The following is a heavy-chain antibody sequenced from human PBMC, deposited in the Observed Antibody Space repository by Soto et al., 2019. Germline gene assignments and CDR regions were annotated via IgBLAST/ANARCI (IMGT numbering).Heavy chain of an antibody. CDR3: ARIRYCSSTSCYVSWFDP. V-gene: IGHV1-18*01. CDR2: ISAYNGNT. D-gene: IGHD2-2*01. Sequence: ASVKVSCKASGYTFTSYGISWVRQAPGQGLEWMGWISAYNGNTNYAQKLQGRVTMTTDTSTSTAYMELRSLRSDDTAVYYCARIRYCSSTSCYVSWFDPWGQGTLVTVSS. J-gene: IGHJ5*02. CDR1: GYTFTSYG.